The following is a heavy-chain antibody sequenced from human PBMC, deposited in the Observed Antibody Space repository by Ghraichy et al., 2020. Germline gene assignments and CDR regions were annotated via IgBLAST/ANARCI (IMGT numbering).Heavy chain of an antibody. CDR3: ARGNHGIDY. CDR1: GGSTSSYY. V-gene: IGHV4-59*01. Sequence: SETLSLTCTVSGGSTSSYYWSWIRQPPGKGLEWIGYIYYSGSTNYNPSLKSRVTISVDTSKNQFSLKLSSVTAADTAVYYCARGNHGIDYWGQGTLVTVSS. CDR2: IYYSGST. D-gene: IGHD1-14*01. J-gene: IGHJ4*02.